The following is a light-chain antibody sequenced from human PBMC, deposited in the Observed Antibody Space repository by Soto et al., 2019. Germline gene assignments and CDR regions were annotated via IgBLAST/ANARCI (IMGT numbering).Light chain of an antibody. V-gene: IGKV1-5*01. CDR3: QHHNSYSQT. CDR2: GAS. CDR1: QSIRYY. Sequence: DIQLTQSPPTLSASVGDRVTITCRASQSIRYYLAWYQQMPGKAPKLLIYGASSLQNGVPSRFNGSGSGTEFTLPISSLQPDDFATYFCQHHNSYSQTFGQGTKVEIK. J-gene: IGKJ1*01.